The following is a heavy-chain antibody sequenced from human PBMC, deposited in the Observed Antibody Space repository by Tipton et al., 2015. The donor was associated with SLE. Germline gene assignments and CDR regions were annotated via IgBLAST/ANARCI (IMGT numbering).Heavy chain of an antibody. CDR3: TRHSRNADYMDV. Sequence: GSLRLSCAASGLIFSSYALSWVRQAPGKGLEWVSTISSRGNRTYYADSVKGRFTISRDNSKNTLYLKMNSLRVEDSAVYYCTRHSRNADYMDVWGKGTTVTVSS. J-gene: IGHJ6*03. CDR1: GLIFSSYA. CDR2: ISSRGNRT. V-gene: IGHV3-23*01. D-gene: IGHD3-22*01.